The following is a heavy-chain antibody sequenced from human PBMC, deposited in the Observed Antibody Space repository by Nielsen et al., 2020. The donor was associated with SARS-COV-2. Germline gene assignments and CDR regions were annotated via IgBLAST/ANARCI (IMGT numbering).Heavy chain of an antibody. V-gene: IGHV4-59*12. J-gene: IGHJ4*02. Sequence: SETLSLTCSVSGGSISGYYWSWIRQPPGKGLEWIGYIYYSGDTNYNPSLKSRVTISVDTSKNQFSLKLSSVTAADTAVYYCARARSSGYADYWGQGTLVTVSS. D-gene: IGHD3-22*01. CDR1: GGSISGYY. CDR3: ARARSSGYADY. CDR2: IYYSGDT.